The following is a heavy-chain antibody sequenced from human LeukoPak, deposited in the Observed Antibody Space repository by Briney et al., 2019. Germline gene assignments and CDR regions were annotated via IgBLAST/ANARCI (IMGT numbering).Heavy chain of an antibody. CDR2: MNPNSGNT. CDR3: ARGGQDYGDYVLDY. D-gene: IGHD4-17*01. V-gene: IGHV1-8*01. CDR1: GYTFTSYD. Sequence: ASVKVSCKASGYTFTSYDINWVRQATGQGLEWMGWMNPNSGNTGYAQKFQGRVTMTRNTSISTAYMELSSLRSDDTAVYYCARGGQDYGDYVLDYWGQGTLVTVSS. J-gene: IGHJ4*02.